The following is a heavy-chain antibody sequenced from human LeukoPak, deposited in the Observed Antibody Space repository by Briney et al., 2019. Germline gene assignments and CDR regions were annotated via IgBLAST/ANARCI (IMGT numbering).Heavy chain of an antibody. D-gene: IGHD3-22*01. CDR1: GYTFTGYY. CDR3: ASDARNYYDSSGYQHFGY. CDR2: INLNSGGT. V-gene: IGHV1-2*02. J-gene: IGHJ4*02. Sequence: GASVKVSCKASGYTFTGYYMHWVRQAPGQGLEWMGWINLNSGGTNYAQKFQGRVTMTRDTSISTAYMELSRLRSDDTAVYYCASDARNYYDSSGYQHFGYWGQGTLVTVSS.